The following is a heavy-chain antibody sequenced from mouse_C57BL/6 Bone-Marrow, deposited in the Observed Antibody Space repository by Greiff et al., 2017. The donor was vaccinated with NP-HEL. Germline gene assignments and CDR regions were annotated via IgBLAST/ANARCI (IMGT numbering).Heavy chain of an antibody. D-gene: IGHD1-1*01. V-gene: IGHV2-9-1*01. Sequence: VKLMESGPGLVAPSQSLSITCTVSGFSLTSYAISWVRQPPGKGLEWLGVIWTGGGTNYNSALKSRLSISKDNSKSQVFLKMNSLQTDDTARYYCARKRVLRYPHWYFDVWGTGTTVTVSS. CDR1: GFSLTSYA. J-gene: IGHJ1*03. CDR2: IWTGGGT. CDR3: ARKRVLRYPHWYFDV.